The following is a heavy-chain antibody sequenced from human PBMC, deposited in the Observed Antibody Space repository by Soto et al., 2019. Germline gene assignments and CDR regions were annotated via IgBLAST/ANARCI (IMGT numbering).Heavy chain of an antibody. J-gene: IGHJ4*02. CDR2: ISGSRGIT. Sequence: PGGSLRLSCAASGFTFSSYAMSWVRQAPGKGLEWVSAISGSRGITYYADSVKGRFTISRDNSKNTLYLQMNSLRAEDTAVYYCVLWPPYYFDYWGQGTLVTFSS. CDR1: GFTFSSYA. CDR3: VLWPPYYFDY. D-gene: IGHD3-10*01. V-gene: IGHV3-23*01.